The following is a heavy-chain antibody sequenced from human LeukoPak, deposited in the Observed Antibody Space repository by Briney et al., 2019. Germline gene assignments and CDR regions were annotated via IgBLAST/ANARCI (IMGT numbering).Heavy chain of an antibody. CDR1: GFTFSDYY. CDR2: ISSSGSTI. J-gene: IGHJ4*02. Sequence: GGTLRLSCAASGFTFSDYYMSWIRQAPGKGLEWVSYISSSGSTIYYADSVKGRFTISRDNAKNSLYLQMNSLRAEDTAVYYCAGGDYGGIPYFDYWGQGTLVTVSS. V-gene: IGHV3-11*01. D-gene: IGHD4-23*01. CDR3: AGGDYGGIPYFDY.